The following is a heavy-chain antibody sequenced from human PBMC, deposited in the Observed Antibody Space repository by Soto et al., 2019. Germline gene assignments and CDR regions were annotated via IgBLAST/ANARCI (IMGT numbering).Heavy chain of an antibody. Sequence: QVTLKESGPVLVKPTETLTLTCTVSGFSLSNARMSVSWIRQPPGKALEWLAHIFSNDANSYSASLKSRLTISKDTSKSQVVLTMTNMDPVVTATYYCARIRGWGWLGPNDYWGQGTLVTVSS. V-gene: IGHV2-26*01. D-gene: IGHD3-10*01. CDR1: GFSLSNARMS. J-gene: IGHJ4*02. CDR3: ARIRGWGWLGPNDY. CDR2: IFSNDAN.